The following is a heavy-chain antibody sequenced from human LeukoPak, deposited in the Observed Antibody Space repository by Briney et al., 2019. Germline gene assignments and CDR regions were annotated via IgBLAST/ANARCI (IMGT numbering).Heavy chain of an antibody. CDR1: GYTFTSYG. V-gene: IGHV1-18*01. D-gene: IGHD2-2*01. CDR3: ARDVGDIVVVPAAILGLGDYYYYYGMDV. CDR2: ISAYNGNT. J-gene: IGHJ6*02. Sequence: ASVKVSCKASGYTFTSYGISWVRQAPGQGLEWMGWISAYNGNTNYAQKLQGRVTMTTDTSTSTAYMELRSLRSDDTAVYYCARDVGDIVVVPAAILGLGDYYYYYGMDVWGQGTTVTVSS.